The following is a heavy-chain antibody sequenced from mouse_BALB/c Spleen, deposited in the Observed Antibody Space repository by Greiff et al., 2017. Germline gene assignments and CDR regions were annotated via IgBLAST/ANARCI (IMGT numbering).Heavy chain of an antibody. CDR3: ARALSGDY. Sequence: VKLQESGAELVRPGTSVKVSCKASGYAFTNYLIEWVKQRPGQGLEWIGVINPGSGGTNYNEKFKGKATLTADKSSSTAYMQLSSLTSDDSAVYFCARALSGDYWGQGTTLTVSS. D-gene: IGHD3-1*01. V-gene: IGHV1-54*01. CDR2: INPGSGGT. CDR1: GYAFTNYL. J-gene: IGHJ2*01.